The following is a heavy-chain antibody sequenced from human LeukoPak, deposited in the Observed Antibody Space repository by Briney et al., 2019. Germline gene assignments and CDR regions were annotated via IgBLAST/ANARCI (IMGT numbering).Heavy chain of an antibody. V-gene: IGHV3-30*18. CDR3: AKARSSGYPDAFDI. CDR1: GFTFSSYG. Sequence: GGSLRLSCAASGFTFSSYGMHWVRQAPGKGLEWVAVISYDGSNKYYADSVKGRFTISRDNSKNTLYLQMNSLRAEDTAVYYCAKARSSGYPDAFDIWGQGTMVTVSS. CDR2: ISYDGSNK. D-gene: IGHD3-22*01. J-gene: IGHJ3*02.